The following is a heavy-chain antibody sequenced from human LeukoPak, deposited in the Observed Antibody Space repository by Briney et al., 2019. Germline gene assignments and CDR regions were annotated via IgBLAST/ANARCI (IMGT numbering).Heavy chain of an antibody. V-gene: IGHV4-39*01. CDR2: IFYSGST. Sequence: SETLSLTCAVSGGSISSSSFYWGWIRQPPGKGLEWIGTIFYSGSTYYNPSLRSRVTMSVDTSKNQFSLRLSSVTAADTAVYYCARQGYISGQGFRNNWFDPWGQGSLVTVSS. J-gene: IGHJ5*02. CDR1: GGSISSSSFY. D-gene: IGHD6-19*01. CDR3: ARQGYISGQGFRNNWFDP.